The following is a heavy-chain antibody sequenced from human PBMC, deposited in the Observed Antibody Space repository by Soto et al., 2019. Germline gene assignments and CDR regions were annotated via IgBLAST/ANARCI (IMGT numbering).Heavy chain of an antibody. CDR1: GGTFSTYA. Sequence: QVQLVQSGAEVKKPGSSVKVSCKSSGGTFSTYAITWVRQAPGQGLEWMGTIIPVYGTTYNAQKFQGRVTITADESTSPAYMELSSLRSVDTAVYYCARIGIEYCSGGSCYFDHWGQGTLVSVSS. J-gene: IGHJ4*02. D-gene: IGHD2-15*01. CDR3: ARIGIEYCSGGSCYFDH. V-gene: IGHV1-69*15. CDR2: IIPVYGTT.